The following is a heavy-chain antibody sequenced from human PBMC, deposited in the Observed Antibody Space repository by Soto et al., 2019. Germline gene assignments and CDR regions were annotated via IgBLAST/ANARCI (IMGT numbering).Heavy chain of an antibody. CDR2: IYYSGST. CDR1: GGSISSGGYY. V-gene: IGHV4-31*03. Sequence: PSETLSLTCTVSGGSISSGGYYWSWIRQHPGKGLEWIGYIYYSGSTYYNPSLKSRVTISVDTSKNQLSLKLSSVTAADTAVYYCARAWSMGGARLGGAFDIWGQGTMVTVSS. D-gene: IGHD1-26*01. J-gene: IGHJ3*02. CDR3: ARAWSMGGARLGGAFDI.